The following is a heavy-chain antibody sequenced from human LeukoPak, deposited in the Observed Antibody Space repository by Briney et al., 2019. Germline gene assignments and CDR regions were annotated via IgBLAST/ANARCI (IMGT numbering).Heavy chain of an antibody. Sequence: PSETLSLTCAVYGGSFSGYYWSWLRQPPGKGLEWIGEINHSGSTNYNPSLKSRVTISVDTSKNQFSLKLSSVTAADTAVYYCARLSSSGWYASPHDAFDIWGQGTMVTVSS. V-gene: IGHV4-34*01. CDR3: ARLSSSGWYASPHDAFDI. CDR1: GGSFSGYY. D-gene: IGHD6-19*01. J-gene: IGHJ3*02. CDR2: INHSGST.